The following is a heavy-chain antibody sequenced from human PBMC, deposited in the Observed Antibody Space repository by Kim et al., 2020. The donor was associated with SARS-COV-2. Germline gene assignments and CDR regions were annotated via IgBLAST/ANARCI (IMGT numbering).Heavy chain of an antibody. J-gene: IGHJ3*02. D-gene: IGHD2-2*02. Sequence: ASVKVSCKVSGYTLTELSMHWVRQAPGKGLEWMGGFDPEDGETIYAQKFQGRVTMTEDTSTDTAYMELSSLRSEDTAVYYCATLLRIVVVPAAINDAFDIWGQGTMVTVSS. V-gene: IGHV1-24*01. CDR2: FDPEDGET. CDR1: GYTLTELS. CDR3: ATLLRIVVVPAAINDAFDI.